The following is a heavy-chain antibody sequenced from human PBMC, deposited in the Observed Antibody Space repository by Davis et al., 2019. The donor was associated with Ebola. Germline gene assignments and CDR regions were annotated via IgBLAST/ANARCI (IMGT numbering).Heavy chain of an antibody. CDR3: AREARRHYYDSSGYYANAGY. CDR1: GFTFSDYY. V-gene: IGHV3-11*01. Sequence: GESLKISCAASGFTFSDYYMSWIRQAPGKGLEWVSYISSSCSTIYYADSVKGRFTISRDNAKNSLYLQMNSLSAEDTAVYYCAREARRHYYDSSGYYANAGYWGQGTLVTVSS. J-gene: IGHJ4*02. D-gene: IGHD3-22*01. CDR2: ISSSCSTI.